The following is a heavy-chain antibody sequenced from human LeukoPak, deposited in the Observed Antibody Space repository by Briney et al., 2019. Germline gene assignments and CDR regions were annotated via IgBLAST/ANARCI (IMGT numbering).Heavy chain of an antibody. Sequence: SETLSLTCAVYGGSFSGYYWSWIRQPPGKGLEWIGEINHSGSTNYNPSLKSRVTISVDTSKNQFSQKLSSVTAADTAVYYCARGQSVFGVVIAPYNWFDPWGQGTLVTVSS. V-gene: IGHV4-34*01. CDR1: GGSFSGYY. J-gene: IGHJ5*02. CDR2: INHSGST. CDR3: ARGQSVFGVVIAPYNWFDP. D-gene: IGHD3-3*01.